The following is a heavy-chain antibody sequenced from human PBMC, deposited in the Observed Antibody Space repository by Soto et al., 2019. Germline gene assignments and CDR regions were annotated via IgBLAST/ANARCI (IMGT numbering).Heavy chain of an antibody. J-gene: IGHJ6*02. CDR2: ISYEGSNK. CDR1: GFTFSSYA. Sequence: QVQLVESGGGVVQPGRSLRLSCAASGFTFSSYAMHWVRQAPGKGLEWVAVISYEGSNKYYADAVKGRFTISSDTSKNTLYLQMNSLRAEDTAVYYCARDYYRFNSGYVFSMDVWGQGTTVTVSS. CDR3: ARDYYRFNSGYVFSMDV. V-gene: IGHV3-30-3*01. D-gene: IGHD5-12*01.